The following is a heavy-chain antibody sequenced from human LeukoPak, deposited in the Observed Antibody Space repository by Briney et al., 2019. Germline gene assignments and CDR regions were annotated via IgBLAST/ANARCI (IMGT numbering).Heavy chain of an antibody. D-gene: IGHD3-10*01. CDR3: ARAEFSKCLDYGMDV. Sequence: SETLSLTCTVSGGSISSYYWSWIRQPPGKGLEWIGYIYYSGSTNYNPSLKSRVTISVDTSKNQFSLKLSSVTAADTAVYYCARAEFSKCLDYGMDVWGQGTTVTVSS. CDR2: IYYSGST. CDR1: GGSISSYY. J-gene: IGHJ6*02. V-gene: IGHV4-59*01.